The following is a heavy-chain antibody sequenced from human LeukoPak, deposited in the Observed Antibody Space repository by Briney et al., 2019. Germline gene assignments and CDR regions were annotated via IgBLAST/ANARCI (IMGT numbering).Heavy chain of an antibody. D-gene: IGHD3-22*01. CDR1: GYTFTSYD. J-gene: IGHJ6*03. V-gene: IGHV1-69*13. CDR3: ARAPGYYDSSGYSIYYYYMDV. CDR2: IIPIFGTA. Sequence: SVKVSCKASGYTFTSYDISWVRQAPGQGLEWVGGIIPIFGTANYAQKFQGRVTITADESTSIAYMELSSLRSEDTAVYYCARAPGYYDSSGYSIYYYYMDVWGKGTTVTVSS.